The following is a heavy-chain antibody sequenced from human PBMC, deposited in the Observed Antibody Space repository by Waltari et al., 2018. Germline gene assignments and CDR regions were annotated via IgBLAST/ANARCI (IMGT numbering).Heavy chain of an antibody. CDR2: MSYSGAT. V-gene: IGHV4-39*01. D-gene: IGHD5-12*01. Sequence: QVQVQESGPGLVKPSETLSLTCSVSGVSITSNRHYWGWVRQPPGQGLEWIGTMSYSGATDSGPSLKSRVTISRDTSENQLSLKLGSVTAADTAVYYCATYIGASLGTAAFDVWGQGTTVTVSS. J-gene: IGHJ3*01. CDR3: ATYIGASLGTAAFDV. CDR1: GVSITSNRHY.